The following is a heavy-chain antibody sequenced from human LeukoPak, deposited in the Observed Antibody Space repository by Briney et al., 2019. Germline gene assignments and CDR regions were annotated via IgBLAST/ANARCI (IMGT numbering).Heavy chain of an antibody. CDR2: IIPIFGTA. J-gene: IGHJ5*02. D-gene: IGHD2-15*01. Sequence: XVKVSCKASGGTFSSYAISWVRQAPGQGLEWMGRIIPIFGTANYAQKFQGRVTITTDESTSTAYMELSSLRSEDTAVYYCAREMFSRRKPGYCSGGSCSNWFDPWGQGTLVTVSS. CDR3: AREMFSRRKPGYCSGGSCSNWFDP. V-gene: IGHV1-69*05. CDR1: GGTFSSYA.